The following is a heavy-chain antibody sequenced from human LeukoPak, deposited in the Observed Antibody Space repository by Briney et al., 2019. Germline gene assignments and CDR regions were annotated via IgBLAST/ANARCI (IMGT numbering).Heavy chain of an antibody. CDR1: GGSININY. Sequence: SETLSLTCTVSGGSININYWSWIRQPAGKGLEWIGRIYTSGSTDYDPSLKSRVTMSVDTSKNHFSLKLSSVTAADTAVYYCAIAVVGNYFDYWGQGTLVTVSS. CDR3: AIAVVGNYFDY. J-gene: IGHJ4*02. V-gene: IGHV4-4*07. D-gene: IGHD6-13*01. CDR2: IYTSGST.